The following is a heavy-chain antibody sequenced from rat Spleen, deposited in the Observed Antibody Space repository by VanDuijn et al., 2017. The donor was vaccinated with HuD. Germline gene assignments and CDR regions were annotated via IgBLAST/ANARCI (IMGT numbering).Heavy chain of an antibody. CDR1: FYSITSSYR. CDR2: IDSAGST. D-gene: IGHD1-10*01. Sequence: VRLQESGPGLVRPSQSLSLTCSVTFYSITSSYRWSWVRKFPGNKLEWMGYIDSAGSTNYNPSLKSRISITRDTSKNQFFLQVNSVTTEDTATYYCGRDNNYKAYWGQGVMVTVSS. V-gene: IGHV3-3*01. CDR3: GRDNNYKAY. J-gene: IGHJ2*01.